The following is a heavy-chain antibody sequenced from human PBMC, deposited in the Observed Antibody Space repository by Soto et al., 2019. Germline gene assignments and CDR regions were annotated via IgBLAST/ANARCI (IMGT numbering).Heavy chain of an antibody. CDR2: ISGSVVST. V-gene: IGHV3-23*01. Sequence: GGSLRLSCAASGFTFSRYAMSCVRQAPWKGLEWVSCISGSVVSTYYADSVKGRFTISRDNSKNTLYLQMGSLRAEDTAVYYCAKATDYDFWSGSGTFDYWGQGTLVTVSS. CDR1: GFTFSRYA. D-gene: IGHD3-3*01. J-gene: IGHJ4*02. CDR3: AKATDYDFWSGSGTFDY.